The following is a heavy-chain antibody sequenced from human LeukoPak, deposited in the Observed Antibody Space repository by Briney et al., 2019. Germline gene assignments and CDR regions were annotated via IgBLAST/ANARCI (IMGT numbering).Heavy chain of an antibody. CDR3: GSGWYYYYGMDV. J-gene: IGHJ6*02. CDR1: GFTFSSYA. Sequence: GGSLRLSCAASGFTFSSYAMQWVRQAPGKGLEWVAVISYDGSNKYYADSVKGRFTISRDNSKNTLYLQMNSLRAEDTAVYYCGSGWYYYYGMDVWGQGTTVTVSS. V-gene: IGHV3-30-3*01. D-gene: IGHD6-19*01. CDR2: ISYDGSNK.